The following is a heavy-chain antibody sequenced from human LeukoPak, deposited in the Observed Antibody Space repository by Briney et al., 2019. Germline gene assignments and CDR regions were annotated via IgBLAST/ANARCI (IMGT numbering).Heavy chain of an antibody. Sequence: PSETLSLTCTVSGASISSYYWSWIRQPPGKGLEWIGYISYSESPNYNPSLKSRVTISADTSKNQFSLNLSSVTAADTAVYYCARVGHIVAAGTYDWWGQGTLVTVSS. CDR2: ISYSESP. D-gene: IGHD6-13*01. J-gene: IGHJ4*02. CDR1: GASISSYY. V-gene: IGHV4-59*08. CDR3: ARVGHIVAAGTYDW.